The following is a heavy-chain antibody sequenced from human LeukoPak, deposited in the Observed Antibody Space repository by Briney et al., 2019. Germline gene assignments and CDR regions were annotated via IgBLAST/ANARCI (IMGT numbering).Heavy chain of an antibody. J-gene: IGHJ6*02. D-gene: IGHD2-2*01. CDR3: ARGGIVVVPAAIFSLDGMDV. Sequence: SETLSLTCTVSGGSISSYYWSWIRQPPGKGLEWVGYIYYSGSTNYNPSLKRRVTISGDTSKNQFSLKLSSVTAADTAVYYCARGGIVVVPAAIFSLDGMDVWGQGTTVTVSS. CDR1: GGSISSYY. CDR2: IYYSGST. V-gene: IGHV4-59*01.